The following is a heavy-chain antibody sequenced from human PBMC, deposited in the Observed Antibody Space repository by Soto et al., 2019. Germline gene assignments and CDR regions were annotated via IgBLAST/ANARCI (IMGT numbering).Heavy chain of an antibody. Sequence: QVQLQESGPGLVKPSQTLSLTCTVSGGSISSGDYYWSWIRQPPGKGLEWIGYIYYSGSTYYNPSLKSRVTISVDTSKNQFSLKLSSVTAADTAVYYCARDKVPFDGSYYYYGMDVWGQGTTVTVSS. D-gene: IGHD3-9*01. CDR3: ARDKVPFDGSYYYYGMDV. V-gene: IGHV4-30-4*01. CDR1: GGSISSGDYY. J-gene: IGHJ6*02. CDR2: IYYSGST.